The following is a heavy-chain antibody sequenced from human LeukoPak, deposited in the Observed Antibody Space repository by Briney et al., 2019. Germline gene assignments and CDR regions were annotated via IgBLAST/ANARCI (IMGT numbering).Heavy chain of an antibody. CDR1: GCTFSSYA. CDR2: ISYDGSNK. Sequence: GRSLRLSCAASGCTFSSYAMHWVRQAPGKGLEWVAVISYDGSNKYYADSVKGRFTISRDNSKNTLYLQMDSLRAEDTAVYYCARVGGSYLHYFFDYWGQGTLVTVSS. J-gene: IGHJ4*02. D-gene: IGHD1-26*01. CDR3: ARVGGSYLHYFFDY. V-gene: IGHV3-30*04.